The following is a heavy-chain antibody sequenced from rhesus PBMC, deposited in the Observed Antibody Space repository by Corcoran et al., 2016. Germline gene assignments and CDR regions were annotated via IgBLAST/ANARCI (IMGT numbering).Heavy chain of an antibody. CDR3: ARDGWSGEFDY. Sequence: QVQLQESGPGLVKPSETLSLTCAVSGGSISDSYYWNWIRQPPGKGLEWIGNIYGSSGSTYYNPALKSRVTISKDTSKNQFALKVGSVTAADTAVYDGARDGWSGEFDYWGQGVLVTVSS. D-gene: IGHD2-39*02. CDR1: GGSISDSYY. V-gene: IGHV4S7*01. CDR2: IYGSSGST. J-gene: IGHJ4*01.